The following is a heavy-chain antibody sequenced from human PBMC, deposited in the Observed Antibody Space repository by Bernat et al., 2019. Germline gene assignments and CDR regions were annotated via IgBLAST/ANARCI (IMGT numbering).Heavy chain of an antibody. J-gene: IGHJ4*02. V-gene: IGHV4-34*01. CDR2: INHSGST. Sequence: QVQLQQWGAGLLKPSETLSLTCAVYGGSFSGYYWSWIRQPPGKGLEWIGEINHSGSTNYNPSLKSRVTISVDTSKNQFSLKLSSVTAADTAVYYCARAPYDILTGYYRTNFDYWGQVILVTVAS. CDR3: ARAPYDILTGYYRTNFDY. D-gene: IGHD3-9*01. CDR1: GGSFSGYY.